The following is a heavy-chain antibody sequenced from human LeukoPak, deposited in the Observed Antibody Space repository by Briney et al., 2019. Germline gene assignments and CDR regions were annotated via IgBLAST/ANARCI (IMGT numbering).Heavy chain of an antibody. V-gene: IGHV3-7*03. CDR2: IKQDGSEK. J-gene: IGHJ4*02. D-gene: IGHD3-10*01. CDR3: ATYRAWVTMIRGPEH. CDR1: GFTFSSYW. Sequence: QAGGSLRLSCAASGFTFSSYWMSWVRQAPGKGLEWVANIKQDGSEKYYVDSVKGRFTISRDNAKNSLYLQMNSLRAEDTAVYYCATYRAWVTMIRGPEHWGQGTLVTVSS.